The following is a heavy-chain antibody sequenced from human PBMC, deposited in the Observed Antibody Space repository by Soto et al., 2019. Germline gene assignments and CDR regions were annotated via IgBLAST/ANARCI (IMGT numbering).Heavy chain of an antibody. CDR3: ARAVAGTTYYYYYYMDV. CDR2: MNPNSGNT. D-gene: IGHD6-19*01. CDR1: GYTITSYD. V-gene: IGHV1-8*01. Sequence: ASVKVSCKASGYTITSYDINWVRQATGQGLEWMGWMNPNSGNTGYAQKFQGRVTMTRNTSISTAYMELSSLRSEDTAVYYCARAVAGTTYYYYYYMDVWGKGTTVTVSS. J-gene: IGHJ6*03.